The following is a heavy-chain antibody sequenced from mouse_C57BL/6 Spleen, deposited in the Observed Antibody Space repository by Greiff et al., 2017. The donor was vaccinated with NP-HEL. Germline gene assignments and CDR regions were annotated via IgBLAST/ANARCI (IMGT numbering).Heavy chain of an antibody. CDR1: GYAFTNYL. J-gene: IGHJ2*01. V-gene: IGHV1-54*01. CDR3: ARGYYGSSQPY. CDR2: INPGSGGT. Sequence: QVQLQQSGAELVRPGTSVKVSCKASGYAFTNYLIEWVKQRPGQGLEWIGVINPGSGGTNYNEKFKGKATLTADKSSSTAYMQLSSLTSEDSAVYFCARGYYGSSQPYWGQGTTLTVSS. D-gene: IGHD1-1*01.